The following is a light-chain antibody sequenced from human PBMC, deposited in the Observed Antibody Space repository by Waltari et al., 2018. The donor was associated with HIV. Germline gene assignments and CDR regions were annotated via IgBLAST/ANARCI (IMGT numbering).Light chain of an antibody. V-gene: IGLV3-19*01. CDR1: SLSTYY. CDR3: GSRDSSGYSFA. Sequence: SSDLTKDPGVSVALAQTVRITCQGDSLSTYYAAWYQQKPGQAPILVVYGTNNRPAGVPDRFSGSTSGNTASLTITGAQAVDEADYYCGSRDSSGYSFAFGPGTKVTVL. CDR2: GTN. J-gene: IGLJ1*01.